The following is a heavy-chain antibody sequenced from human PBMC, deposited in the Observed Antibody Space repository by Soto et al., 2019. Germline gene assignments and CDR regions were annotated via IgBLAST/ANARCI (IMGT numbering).Heavy chain of an antibody. D-gene: IGHD3-22*01. J-gene: IGHJ6*02. V-gene: IGHV3-23*01. Sequence: EVQLLASGGGLVQPGGSLRLSCAASGFTFSSYAMSWVRQAPGKGLEWVSAISGSGGSTYYADSVKGRFTISRDNSKNTLYLQMNSLRAEDTAVYYCAKDLSPVTMIVVPHGMDVWGQGTTVTVSS. CDR2: ISGSGGST. CDR1: GFTFSSYA. CDR3: AKDLSPVTMIVVPHGMDV.